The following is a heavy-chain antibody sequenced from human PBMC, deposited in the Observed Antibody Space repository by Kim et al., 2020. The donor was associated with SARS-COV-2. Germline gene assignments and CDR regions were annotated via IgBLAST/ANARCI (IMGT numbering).Heavy chain of an antibody. J-gene: IGHJ4*02. CDR2: ISAYNGNT. Sequence: ASVKVSCKASGYTFTSYGISWVRQAPGQGLEWMGWISAYNGNTNYAQKLQGRVTMTTDTSTSTAYMELRSLRSDDTAVYYCARVEMNIVGASVDIDYWGQGTLVTVSS. D-gene: IGHD1-26*01. CDR3: ARVEMNIVGASVDIDY. V-gene: IGHV1-18*04. CDR1: GYTFTSYG.